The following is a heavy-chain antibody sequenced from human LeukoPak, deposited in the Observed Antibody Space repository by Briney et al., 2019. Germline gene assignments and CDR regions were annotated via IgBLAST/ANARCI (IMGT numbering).Heavy chain of an antibody. D-gene: IGHD6-19*01. CDR3: ARDVSGSYRPYYFDY. V-gene: IGHV1-18*01. J-gene: IGHJ4*02. CDR2: ISAYNGNT. Sequence: GASVKVSCKASGYTFTSYGISWVRQAPGQGLERMGWISAYNGNTNYAQKLQGRVTMTTDTSTSTAYMELRSLRSDDTAVYYCARDVSGSYRPYYFDYWGQGTLVTVSS. CDR1: GYTFTSYG.